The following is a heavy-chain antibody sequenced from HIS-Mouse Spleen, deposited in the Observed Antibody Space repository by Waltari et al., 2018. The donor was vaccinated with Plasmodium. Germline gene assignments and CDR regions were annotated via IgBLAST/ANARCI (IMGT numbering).Heavy chain of an antibody. CDR3: ARGPTYSSSYYFDY. J-gene: IGHJ4*02. CDR1: GFTFSSHD. Sequence: EVQLVESGGGLVQPGGSLRLSCAARGFTFSSHDMPRFRQATGKGWEWVSAIGTAGDTYYPGSVKGRFTISRENAKNSLYLQMNSLRAGDTAVYYCARGPTYSSSYYFDYWGQGTLVTVSS. V-gene: IGHV3-13*01. CDR2: IGTAGDT. D-gene: IGHD6-6*01.